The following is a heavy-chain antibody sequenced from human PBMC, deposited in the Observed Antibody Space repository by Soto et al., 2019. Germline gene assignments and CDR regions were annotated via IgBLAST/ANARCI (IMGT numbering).Heavy chain of an antibody. V-gene: IGHV3-53*01. CDR2: LYGGGTT. J-gene: IGHJ4*02. Sequence: EVQLVASGGGLIQPGGSLRLSCAASGFAVNSDYMSWVRKAPGKGLEWVSVLYGGGTTHYSDSVKGRFTISRDNSKNTVFLQMNSLRAEDTAVYYCVRTSSYWGQGTRVIVSS. D-gene: IGHD2-2*01. CDR1: GFAVNSDY. CDR3: VRTSSY.